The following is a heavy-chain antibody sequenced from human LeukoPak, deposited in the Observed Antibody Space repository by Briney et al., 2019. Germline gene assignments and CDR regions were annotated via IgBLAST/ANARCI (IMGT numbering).Heavy chain of an antibody. CDR1: GGTFSSYA. CDR2: IIPIFGTA. V-gene: IGHV1-69*05. D-gene: IGHD5-12*01. J-gene: IGHJ4*02. CDR3: ARCLGYSGYDWYYFDY. Sequence: ASVKVSCKASGGTFSSYAISWVRQAPGQGLELMGGIIPIFGTANYAQKFQGRVTITTDESTSTAYMELSSLRSEDTAVYYCARCLGYSGYDWYYFDYWGQGTLVTVSS.